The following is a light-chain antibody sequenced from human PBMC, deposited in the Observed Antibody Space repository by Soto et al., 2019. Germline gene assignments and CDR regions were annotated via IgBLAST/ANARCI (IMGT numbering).Light chain of an antibody. CDR3: LQYKNYPIT. CDR2: ATS. CDR1: QSFSKW. J-gene: IGKJ5*01. V-gene: IGKV1-12*01. Sequence: DIQMAQSPSSVSAYVGDGVTIPCRASQSFSKWLAWYQQKPGKAPKLLIFATSSLQSGVPSRFRGSGSKTEFTLTISGLQPEDFQTYYCLQYKNYPITFGQGTRLEIK.